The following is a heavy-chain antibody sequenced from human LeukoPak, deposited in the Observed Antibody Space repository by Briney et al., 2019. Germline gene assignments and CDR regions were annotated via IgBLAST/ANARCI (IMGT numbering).Heavy chain of an antibody. V-gene: IGHV4-59*11. J-gene: IGHJ4*02. D-gene: IGHD7-27*01. CDR2: NTDSENI. CDR3: ARDHWGSLDY. Sequence: PSETLSLTCIVSGSSMTTHSWGWIRQPPGKGLEWIGYNTDSENINFNPALKSRVTISVDTSKSQVSLKLSSVTPADTAVYYCARDHWGSLDYWGQGILVTVSS. CDR1: GSSMTTHS.